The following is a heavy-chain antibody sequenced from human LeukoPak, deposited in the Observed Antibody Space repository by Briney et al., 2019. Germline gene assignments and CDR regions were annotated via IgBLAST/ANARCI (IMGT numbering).Heavy chain of an antibody. D-gene: IGHD3-10*02. V-gene: IGHV3-20*04. CDR1: GSIFDDYG. CDR2: SNWNGGST. Sequence: GGSLRLSCAASGSIFDDYGMSWVRQAPGKGLEWVSGSNWNGGSTGYADSVKGRFTISRDNAKNSLYLQMNGLRAEDTALYYCARGYFVRNDYWGQGTLVTVSS. CDR3: ARGYFVRNDY. J-gene: IGHJ4*02.